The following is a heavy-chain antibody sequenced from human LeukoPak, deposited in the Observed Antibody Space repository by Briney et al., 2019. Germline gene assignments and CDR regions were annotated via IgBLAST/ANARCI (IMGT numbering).Heavy chain of an antibody. V-gene: IGHV4-30-4*08. Sequence: SETLSLTCTVSGGSISSGSYYWSWIRQPPGKGLEWIGYIYYSGSTYYNPSLKSRVTISVDTSKNQFSLKLSSVTAADTAVYYCAREIRFLEWLNYYYMDVWGKGTAVTVSS. D-gene: IGHD3-3*01. CDR1: GGSISSGSYY. CDR2: IYYSGST. J-gene: IGHJ6*03. CDR3: AREIRFLEWLNYYYMDV.